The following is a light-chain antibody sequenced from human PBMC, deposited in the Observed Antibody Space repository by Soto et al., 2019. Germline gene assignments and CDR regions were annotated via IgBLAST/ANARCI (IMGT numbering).Light chain of an antibody. CDR3: CSYAGRATYV. Sequence: QSALTQPASVSGSPGQSITISCTGPSSDVGSYNLVSWYQQYPGKAPKLIIFEVFKRLSGVSHRFSGSKSGNTASLTISGLQAEDEANYYCCSYAGRATYVFGGGTKLTVL. V-gene: IGLV2-23*02. CDR1: SSDVGSYNL. CDR2: EVF. J-gene: IGLJ2*01.